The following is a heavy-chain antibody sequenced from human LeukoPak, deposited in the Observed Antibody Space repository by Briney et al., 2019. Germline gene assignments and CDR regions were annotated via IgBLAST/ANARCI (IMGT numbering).Heavy chain of an antibody. CDR1: GFTFSSYG. J-gene: IGHJ4*02. CDR2: ISYDGSNK. CDR3: AKDAQYSVLLWFGESIDY. Sequence: GGSLRLSCAASGFTFSSYGMHWVRQAPGKGLEWVAVISYDGSNKYYADSVKGRFTISRDNSKNTLYLQMNSLRAEDTAVYYCAKDAQYSVLLWFGESIDYWGQGTLVTVSS. V-gene: IGHV3-30*18. D-gene: IGHD3-10*01.